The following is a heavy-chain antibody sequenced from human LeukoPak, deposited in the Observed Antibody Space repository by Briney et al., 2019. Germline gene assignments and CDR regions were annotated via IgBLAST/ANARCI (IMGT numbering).Heavy chain of an antibody. CDR3: ARTGSSVYSPYDY. V-gene: IGHV1-18*04. J-gene: IGHJ4*02. Sequence: VASVKVSCKASGYTFPNYGINWVRQAPGQGLEWMGWTSPYNGNTNYAQKLQGRVTMTTDTSTSTAYMELRSLRSDDTAVYYCARTGSSVYSPYDYWGQGALVTVSS. CDR1: GYTFPNYG. CDR2: TSPYNGNT. D-gene: IGHD3-22*01.